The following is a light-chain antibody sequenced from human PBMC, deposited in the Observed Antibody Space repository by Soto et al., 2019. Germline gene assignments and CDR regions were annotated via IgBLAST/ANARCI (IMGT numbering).Light chain of an antibody. CDR3: QQRSNWPGT. CDR2: GTS. Sequence: EIVLTQSPGTLSLSPGDRATLSCRASQSVNSRYLAWYQQKPGQAPRLLIYGTSSRDTGIPDRFSGSGSGTDFTLTISSLEPEDFAVYYCQQRSNWPGTFGQGTKVDIK. J-gene: IGKJ1*01. CDR1: QSVNSRY. V-gene: IGKV3D-20*02.